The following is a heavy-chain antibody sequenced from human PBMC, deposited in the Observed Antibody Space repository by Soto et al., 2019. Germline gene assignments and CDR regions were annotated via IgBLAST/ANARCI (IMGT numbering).Heavy chain of an antibody. CDR3: ARESVLLWFGELLSRFDP. J-gene: IGHJ5*02. V-gene: IGHV3-74*01. Sequence: GQLVESGGGLVQPGGSLRLSCAASGFTFSSYWMHWVRQAPGKGLVWVSRINSDGSSTSYADSVKGRFTISRDNAKNTLYLQMNSLRAEDTAVYYCARESVLLWFGELLSRFDPWGQGTLVTVSS. CDR2: INSDGSST. D-gene: IGHD3-10*01. CDR1: GFTFSSYW.